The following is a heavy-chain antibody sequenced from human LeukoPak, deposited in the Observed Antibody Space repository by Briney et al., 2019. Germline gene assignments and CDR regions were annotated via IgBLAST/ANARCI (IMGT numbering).Heavy chain of an antibody. Sequence: ASVKVSCKVSGYTLTELSMHWVRQAPGKGLEWMGGFDPDDGETIYAQKFQGRVTMTEDTSTDTAYMELSSLRSEDTTVYYCATGRGYYDSSGYYEDYWGQGTLVTVSS. V-gene: IGHV1-24*01. CDR3: ATGRGYYDSSGYYEDY. CDR1: GYTLTELS. J-gene: IGHJ4*02. CDR2: FDPDDGET. D-gene: IGHD3-22*01.